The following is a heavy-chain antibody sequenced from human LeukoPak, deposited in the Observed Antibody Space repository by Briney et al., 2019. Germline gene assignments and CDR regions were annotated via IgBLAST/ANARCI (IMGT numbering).Heavy chain of an antibody. CDR3: ARARYDFWSGYSLGTFDY. Sequence: SETLSLTCTVSGGSISSYYWSWIRQPPGKGLEWIGYIYYSGSTNYNPSLKSRVTISVDTSKNQFSLKLSSVTAADTAVYYCARARYDFWSGYSLGTFDYWGQGTLVTVSS. D-gene: IGHD3-3*01. J-gene: IGHJ4*02. V-gene: IGHV4-59*01. CDR1: GGSISSYY. CDR2: IYYSGST.